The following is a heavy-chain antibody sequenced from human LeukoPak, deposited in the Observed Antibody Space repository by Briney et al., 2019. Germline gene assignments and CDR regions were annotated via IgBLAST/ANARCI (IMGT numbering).Heavy chain of an antibody. J-gene: IGHJ4*02. CDR2: ISTRSYI. CDR3: ARESRGYNILTGYYTQLDY. D-gene: IGHD3-9*01. V-gene: IGHV3-21*01. Sequence: GGSLRLSCEASGFTFSTYNMNWVRQAPGKGLEWVSSISTRSYIYYADSVKGRFTISRDNAENSLYLQMNSLRGEDTAVYYCARESRGYNILTGYYTQLDYWGQGTRVTVSS. CDR1: GFTFSTYN.